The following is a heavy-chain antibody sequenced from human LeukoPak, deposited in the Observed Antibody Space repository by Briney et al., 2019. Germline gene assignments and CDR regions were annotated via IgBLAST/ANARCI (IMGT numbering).Heavy chain of an antibody. CDR3: ARVRMEWLLSNWFDP. D-gene: IGHD3-3*01. CDR2: IIPIFGTA. CDR1: GGTFSSYA. Sequence: SVKVSCKASGGTFSSYAISWVRQAPGQGLEWMGGIIPIFGTANYAQKFQGRVTITADESTSTAYMELSSLRSGDTAVYYCARVRMEWLLSNWFDPWGQGTLVTVSS. V-gene: IGHV1-69*13. J-gene: IGHJ5*02.